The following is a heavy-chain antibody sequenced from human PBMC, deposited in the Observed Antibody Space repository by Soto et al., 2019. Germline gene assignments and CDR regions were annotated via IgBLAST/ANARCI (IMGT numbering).Heavy chain of an antibody. D-gene: IGHD3-10*01. CDR2: ISGSGGST. CDR3: ANRPPPRIMVGGNY. V-gene: IGHV3-23*01. Sequence: GGSLRLSCAASGLTFSSYAMSWVRQAPGKGLEWVSAISGSGGSTYYADSVNGRFTISRDNSKNPLYLQMNSLRAEDRAVYYCANRPPPRIMVGGNYGGQGTLVTVSS. J-gene: IGHJ4*02. CDR1: GLTFSSYA.